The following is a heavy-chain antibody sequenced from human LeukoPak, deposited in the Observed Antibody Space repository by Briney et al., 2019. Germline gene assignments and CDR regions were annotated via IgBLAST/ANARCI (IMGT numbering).Heavy chain of an antibody. Sequence: GASVKVSCKASGCTFSSYAISWVRQAPGQGLEWMGGIIPIFGTANYAQKFQGRVTITADESTSTAYMELSSLRSEDTAVYYCARTGSGSYRLRNNFDYWGQGTLVTVSS. V-gene: IGHV1-69*13. J-gene: IGHJ4*02. CDR2: IIPIFGTA. CDR3: ARTGSGSYRLRNNFDY. CDR1: GCTFSSYA. D-gene: IGHD3-10*01.